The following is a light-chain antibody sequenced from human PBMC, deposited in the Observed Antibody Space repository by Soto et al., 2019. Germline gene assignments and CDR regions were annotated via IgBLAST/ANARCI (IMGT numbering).Light chain of an antibody. CDR1: QSVSGNF. J-gene: IGKJ5*01. CDR3: QQYGSSSIT. CDR2: GAS. Sequence: ESVLTQAPGTLSLSPGERTTLSCWASQSVSGNFLAWYQHKPGQAPRHLIYGASSRATGIPDRFSGSGSGTEFTLTISILEPEDFAVYYCQQYGSSSITFGQGTRLEI. V-gene: IGKV3-20*01.